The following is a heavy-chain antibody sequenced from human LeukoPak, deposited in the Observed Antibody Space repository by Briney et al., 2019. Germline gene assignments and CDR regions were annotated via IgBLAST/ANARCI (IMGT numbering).Heavy chain of an antibody. CDR3: ARGADYSPYYFDY. CDR1: GFTFSSYW. CDR2: IKQDGSEK. D-gene: IGHD4-11*01. Sequence: GGSLRLSCAASGFTFSSYWMSWVRQAPGKGLEWVANIKQDGSEKYYVDSVKGRFTISRDNAKNSLYLQMNSLRAEDTAVYYCARGADYSPYYFDYWGQGTLVTVSS. V-gene: IGHV3-7*01. J-gene: IGHJ4*02.